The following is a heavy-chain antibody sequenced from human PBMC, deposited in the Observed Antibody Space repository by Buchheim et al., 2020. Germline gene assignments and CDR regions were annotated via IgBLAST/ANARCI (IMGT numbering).Heavy chain of an antibody. J-gene: IGHJ4*02. V-gene: IGHV3-30*03. CDR3: GAEVGSREFDN. Sequence: QVQLVESGGGVVQPGRSLRLSCAASGFTFSSHAMHWVRQPPGKGLEWVAIISYDGSYKDYPDSVKGRFTVSRVNFQNTLFLQMDSLRAEDTAVYYCGAEVGSREFDNWGQGTL. CDR2: ISYDGSYK. CDR1: GFTFSSHA. D-gene: IGHD2-2*01.